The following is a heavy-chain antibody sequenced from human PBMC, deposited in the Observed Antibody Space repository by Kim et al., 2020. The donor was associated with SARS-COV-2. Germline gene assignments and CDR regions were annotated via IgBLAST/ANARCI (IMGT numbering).Heavy chain of an antibody. V-gene: IGHV1-18*01. J-gene: IGHJ6*02. CDR1: GYTFTSYG. Sequence: ASVKVSCKASGYTFTSYGISWVRQAPGQGLEWMGWISAYNGNTNYAQKLQGRVTMTTDTSTSTAYMELRSLRSDDTAVYYCARELGFYSSPTNKLYYYYGMDVWGQGTTVTVSS. CDR3: ARELGFYSSPTNKLYYYYGMDV. CDR2: ISAYNGNT. D-gene: IGHD3-22*01.